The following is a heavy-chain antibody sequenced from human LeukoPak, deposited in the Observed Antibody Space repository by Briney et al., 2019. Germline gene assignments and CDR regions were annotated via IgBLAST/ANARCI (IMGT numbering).Heavy chain of an antibody. D-gene: IGHD3-10*01. CDR2: IYPDDSDS. V-gene: IGHV5-51*01. CDR1: GYSFTTYW. CDR3: VRQRGSSGTINHFDP. Sequence: GESLKISCETSGYSFTTYWIGWVRQLPGTGLEWVGAIYPDDSDSRYSPSFQGQVVISADRSIRTAYLQWNSLKTSDTAMYYCVRQRGSSGTINHFDPWGQGTLVTVSS. J-gene: IGHJ5*02.